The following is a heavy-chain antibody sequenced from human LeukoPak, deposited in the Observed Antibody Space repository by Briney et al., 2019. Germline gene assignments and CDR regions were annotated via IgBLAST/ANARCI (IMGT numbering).Heavy chain of an antibody. D-gene: IGHD1-26*01. CDR2: INPNSGGT. V-gene: IGHV1-2*02. CDR1: GYTFTGYY. J-gene: IGHJ4*02. Sequence: ASVKVSCKASGYTFTGYYMHWVRQAPGQGLEWMGWINPNSGGTNYAQKFRGRVTMTRDTSISTAYMELSRLRSDDTAVYYCARDLVGATTFDYWGQGTLVTVSS. CDR3: ARDLVGATTFDY.